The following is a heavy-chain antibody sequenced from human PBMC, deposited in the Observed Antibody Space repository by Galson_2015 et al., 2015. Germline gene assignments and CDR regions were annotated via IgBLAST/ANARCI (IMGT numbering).Heavy chain of an antibody. J-gene: IGHJ5*02. Sequence: SVKVSCKASGYTFTAYSIHWVRQAPGQRLEWMGWTNAGNGNTKSSQNFQGRVTITRDISASTAYMELSSLRSEDTAVYYCAIDPHRYSGTSWGQGTLVTVSS. V-gene: IGHV1-3*01. CDR2: TNAGNGNT. CDR3: AIDPHRYSGTS. D-gene: IGHD1-26*01. CDR1: GYTFTAYS.